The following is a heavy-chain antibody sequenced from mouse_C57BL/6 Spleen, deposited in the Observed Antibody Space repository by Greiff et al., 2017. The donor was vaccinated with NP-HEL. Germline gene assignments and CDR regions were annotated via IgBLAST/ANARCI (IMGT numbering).Heavy chain of an antibody. Sequence: QVQLQQPGAELVKPGASVKLSCKASGYTFTSYWMHWVKQRPGQGLEWIGMIHPNSGSTNYNEKFKSKATLTVDKSSSTAYMQLSSLTSEDSAVYYCARSSYGNYGYFDVWGTGTTVTVSS. CDR2: IHPNSGST. CDR1: GYTFTSYW. CDR3: ARSSYGNYGYFDV. J-gene: IGHJ1*03. V-gene: IGHV1-64*01. D-gene: IGHD2-10*01.